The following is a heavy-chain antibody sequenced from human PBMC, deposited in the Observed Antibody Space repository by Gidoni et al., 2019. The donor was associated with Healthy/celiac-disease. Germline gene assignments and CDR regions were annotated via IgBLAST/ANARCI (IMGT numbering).Heavy chain of an antibody. CDR1: GFTFGDYA. CDR2: IRSKAYGGTT. CDR3: TLSGVVNINWFDP. D-gene: IGHD3-3*01. J-gene: IGHJ5*02. Sequence: EVQLVESGGGLVQPGRSLRLSCTASGFTFGDYAMSWVRQAPGKGLEWVGFIRSKAYGGTTEYAASVKGRFTISRDDSKSIAYLQMNSLKTEDTAVYYCTLSGVVNINWFDPWGQGTLVTVSS. V-gene: IGHV3-49*04.